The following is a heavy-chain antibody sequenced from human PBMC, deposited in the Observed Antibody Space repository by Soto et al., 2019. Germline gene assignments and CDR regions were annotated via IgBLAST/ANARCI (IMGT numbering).Heavy chain of an antibody. Sequence: SVKVSWQASGGTFSSYAISWVRQAPGQGLECMGGIIPIFGTANYAQKFQGSVTITAXXXXSXXXMXLXXRRXEXTAVYCCATPLRVLCGSWFDPWGQGTLITVDS. CDR1: GGTFSSYA. CDR3: ATPLRVLCGSWFDP. J-gene: IGHJ5*02. V-gene: IGHV1-69*13. CDR2: IIPIFGTA. D-gene: IGHD2-2*01.